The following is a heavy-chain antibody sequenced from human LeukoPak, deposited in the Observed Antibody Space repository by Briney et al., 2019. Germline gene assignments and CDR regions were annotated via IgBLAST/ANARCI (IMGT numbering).Heavy chain of an antibody. Sequence: GGSLRLSCAASGFTFSSYSMNWVRQAPGKGLEWVSSISSSSSYIYYADSVKGRFTISRDNAKNSLYLQMNSLRAEDTAVYYCARDRLGQQLVDYWGQGTLVTVSS. CDR1: GFTFSSYS. CDR3: ARDRLGQQLVDY. J-gene: IGHJ4*02. CDR2: ISSSSSYI. D-gene: IGHD6-13*01. V-gene: IGHV3-21*01.